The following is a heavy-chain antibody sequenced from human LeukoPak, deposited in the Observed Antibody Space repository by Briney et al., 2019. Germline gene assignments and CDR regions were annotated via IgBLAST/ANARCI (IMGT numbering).Heavy chain of an antibody. V-gene: IGHV3-21*01. CDR3: ARVFAGTSIDY. CDR2: ISSSSSYI. J-gene: IGHJ4*02. D-gene: IGHD2-2*01. Sequence: PGGSLRLSCAASEFTFSSYWMHWVRQAPGKGLEWVSSISSSSSYIYYADSVKGRFTISRDNAKNSLYLQMNSLRAEVTAVYYCARVFAGTSIDYWGQGTLVTVSS. CDR1: EFTFSSYW.